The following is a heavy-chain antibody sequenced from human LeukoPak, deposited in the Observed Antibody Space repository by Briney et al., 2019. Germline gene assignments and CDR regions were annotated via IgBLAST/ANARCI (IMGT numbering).Heavy chain of an antibody. J-gene: IGHJ3*02. CDR3: ARDFWDYGDYPTNAFDI. CDR1: GYTFTGYY. D-gene: IGHD4-17*01. Sequence: ASVKVSCXASGYTFTGYYMHWVRRAPGQGLEWVGWINPNSGGTNYAQKFQGRVTMTRDTSISTAYMELSRLRSDDTAVYYCARDFWDYGDYPTNAFDIWGQGTMVTVSS. CDR2: INPNSGGT. V-gene: IGHV1-2*02.